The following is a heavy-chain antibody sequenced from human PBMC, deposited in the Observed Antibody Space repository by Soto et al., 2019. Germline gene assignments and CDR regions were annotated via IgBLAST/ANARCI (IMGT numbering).Heavy chain of an antibody. J-gene: IGHJ4*02. Sequence: ASVKVSCKASGNSFTTYYMHWVRQAPGQGLEWMGIINPSGGRTTYAQRFQGRVTMTRDTSTSTFHMELSSLTSEDTAVYYCAGLYHYDSSGYYDYWGQGTLVTVSS. CDR2: INPSGGRT. CDR3: AGLYHYDSSGYYDY. V-gene: IGHV1-46*01. D-gene: IGHD3-22*01. CDR1: GNSFTTYY.